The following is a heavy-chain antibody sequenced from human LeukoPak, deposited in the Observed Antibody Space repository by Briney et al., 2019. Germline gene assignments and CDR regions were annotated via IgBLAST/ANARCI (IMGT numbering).Heavy chain of an antibody. CDR2: ISGSGGST. CDR3: ARGGDYGVKIDY. Sequence: GGSLRLSCAASGFTFSSYAMSWVRRAPGKGLEWVSAISGSGGSTYYADSVKGRFTISRDNSKNTLYLQMNSLRAEDTAIYYCARGGDYGVKIDYWGQGTLVTVSS. D-gene: IGHD4-17*01. V-gene: IGHV3-23*01. CDR1: GFTFSSYA. J-gene: IGHJ4*02.